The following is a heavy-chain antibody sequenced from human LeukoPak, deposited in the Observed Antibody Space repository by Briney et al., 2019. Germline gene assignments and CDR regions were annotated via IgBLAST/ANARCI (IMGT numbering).Heavy chain of an antibody. Sequence: GGSLRLSCATSGFTFDDYAMHWVRQAPGKGLDFVSGIRWNSGSIGYADSVKGRFTISRDNPKNSLYLQMNSPRAQDTALYYCAKAHLLFPGDIVVVAGMAVWGQGTTVTVS. V-gene: IGHV3-9*01. CDR2: IRWNSGSI. CDR1: GFTFDDYA. J-gene: IGHJ6*02. CDR3: AKAHLLFPGDIVVVAGMAV. D-gene: IGHD2-15*01.